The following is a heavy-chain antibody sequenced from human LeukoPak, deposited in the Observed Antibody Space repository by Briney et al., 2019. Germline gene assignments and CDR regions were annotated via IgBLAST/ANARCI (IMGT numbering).Heavy chain of an antibody. CDR2: ISGSGGST. CDR1: GFTFSSYS. Sequence: GGSLRLSCAASGFTFSSYSMNWVRQAPGKGLEWVSAISGSGGSTYYADSVKGRFTISRDNSKNTLYLQMNSLRAEDTAVYYCAKSPVGGYSSSCYDYWGQGTLVTVSS. J-gene: IGHJ4*02. D-gene: IGHD6-13*01. CDR3: AKSPVGGYSSSCYDY. V-gene: IGHV3-23*01.